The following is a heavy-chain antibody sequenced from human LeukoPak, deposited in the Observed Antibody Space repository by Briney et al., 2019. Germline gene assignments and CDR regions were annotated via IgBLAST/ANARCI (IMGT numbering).Heavy chain of an antibody. CDR3: ARDELAVAKKGFLDS. CDR1: GFTFSSYG. Sequence: GGSLRLSCAASGFTFSSYGMHWVRQAPGKGLEWVAAIWYDGSNKYYADSVKGRFTISRDNFKDTMYLQMNSLRAEDTAVYYCARDELAVAKKGFLDSWGQGTLVTVSS. D-gene: IGHD6-19*01. J-gene: IGHJ4*02. CDR2: IWYDGSNK. V-gene: IGHV3-33*01.